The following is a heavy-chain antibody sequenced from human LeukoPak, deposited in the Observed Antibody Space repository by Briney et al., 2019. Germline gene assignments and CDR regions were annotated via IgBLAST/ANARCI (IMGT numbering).Heavy chain of an antibody. D-gene: IGHD2-21*02. Sequence: GGSLRLSCAASGFTVSSDYMIWVRQAPGKGLEWVSVIYTGGSTHYADSVKGRFTISRDNSKNTVYLQMNRLRPEDTAVYYCARGTVTAPDYWGQGTLVTVSS. J-gene: IGHJ4*02. V-gene: IGHV3-66*01. CDR3: ARGTVTAPDY. CDR1: GFTVSSDY. CDR2: IYTGGST.